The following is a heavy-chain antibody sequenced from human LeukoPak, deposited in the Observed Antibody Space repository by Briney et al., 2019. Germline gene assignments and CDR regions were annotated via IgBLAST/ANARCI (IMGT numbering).Heavy chain of an antibody. V-gene: IGHV4-59*01. CDR1: TGSISSYY. Sequence: SETLSLTCTVSTGSISSYYWSWIRQPPGKGLEWIGHIYYSGNTNYNPSLKSRVTISVDTSKNQFSLKLSSVTAADTAVYYCARQGYSSSSYYFDYWGQGTLVTVSS. CDR2: IYYSGNT. D-gene: IGHD6-13*01. CDR3: ARQGYSSSSYYFDY. J-gene: IGHJ4*02.